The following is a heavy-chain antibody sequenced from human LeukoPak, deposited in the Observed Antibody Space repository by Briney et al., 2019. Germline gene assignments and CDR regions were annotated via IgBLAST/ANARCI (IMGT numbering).Heavy chain of an antibody. CDR3: AKDTSSSWDNWFDP. Sequence: GGSLRLSCVASGFTFSNYAMSWVRQAPGKGLEWVSTISGSGGSTYYADSVKGRFTISRDNSKNTLYVQMNSLRAEDTAVYYCAKDTSSSWDNWFDPWGQGTLVTVSS. D-gene: IGHD6-13*01. CDR1: GFTFSNYA. CDR2: ISGSGGST. V-gene: IGHV3-23*01. J-gene: IGHJ5*02.